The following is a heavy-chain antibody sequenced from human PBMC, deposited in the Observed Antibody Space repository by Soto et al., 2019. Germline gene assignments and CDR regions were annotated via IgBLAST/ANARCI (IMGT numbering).Heavy chain of an antibody. V-gene: IGHV5-51*01. CDR1: GYTFTDAW. CDR3: ARQKGY. Sequence: PGKSLKISCKSSGYTFTDAWIGWVRQMPGKGLEWMGIVYPGDSQTRYNPSFQGQITISADKSITTAYLQWTSLKASDSAMYYCARQKGYWGQGTLVTVSS. J-gene: IGHJ4*02. CDR2: VYPGDSQT.